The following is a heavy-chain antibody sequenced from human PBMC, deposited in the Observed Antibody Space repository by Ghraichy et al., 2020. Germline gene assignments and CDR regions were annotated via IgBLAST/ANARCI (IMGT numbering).Heavy chain of an antibody. CDR2: VNGDGSTT. CDR3: AGVKLEPGWFEGHFDR. D-gene: IGHD3-16*01. J-gene: IGHJ4*02. V-gene: IGHV3-64*01. CDR1: GFTFIDYP. Sequence: GESLNISCVASGFTFIDYPMYWVRQAPGKGLECVSGVNGDGSTTFYAKSVKGRFTVSRDNSNNTLYLQMDNLKTEDRAIYYCAGVKLEPGWFEGHFDRWGQGPLVTVSS.